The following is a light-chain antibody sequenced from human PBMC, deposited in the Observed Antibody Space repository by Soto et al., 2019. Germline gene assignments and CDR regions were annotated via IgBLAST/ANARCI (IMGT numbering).Light chain of an antibody. CDR2: GSS. V-gene: IGKV3-20*01. J-gene: IGKJ1*01. CDR3: QQYDISPRT. CDR1: QSLNSFY. Sequence: EIGLTQSPGTLSLSPGERATLSCRASQSLNSFYLAWYQQKPGQAPRLLIYGSSNRATGIPDRFSGSGSGTDFTLTISRLDPEDFGVYYWQQYDISPRTFGQGTKVEVK.